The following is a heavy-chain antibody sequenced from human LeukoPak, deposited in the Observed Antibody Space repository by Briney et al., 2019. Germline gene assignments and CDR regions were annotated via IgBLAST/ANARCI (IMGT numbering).Heavy chain of an antibody. J-gene: IGHJ5*02. CDR1: GGSISSGGHY. CDR2: IYDSRFT. D-gene: IGHD5-24*01. Sequence: PSQTLSLTCTVSGGSISSGGHYWSWIRQHPGKGLEWIGCIYDSRFTYYNPSLESRVTISVDSSEKQLSLKLTSVTAADTAVYYCAGGFDGSKMASWGQGTLVTVSS. CDR3: AGGFDGSKMAS. V-gene: IGHV4-31*03.